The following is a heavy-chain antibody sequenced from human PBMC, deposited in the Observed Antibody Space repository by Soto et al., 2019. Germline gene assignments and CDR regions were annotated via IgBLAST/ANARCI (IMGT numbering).Heavy chain of an antibody. CDR1: GDSVSSNSYY. Sequence: SETLSLTCTVSGDSVSSNSYYWTWIRQPPGKGLEWIGYIYYSGSTNYNSSLKSRLTISVDMSKNQFSLKLSSVTAADTAVYYCAREWKEPWGGMDVWGPGTTVTVSS. D-gene: IGHD7-27*01. CDR3: AREWKEPWGGMDV. V-gene: IGHV4-61*01. J-gene: IGHJ6*02. CDR2: IYYSGST.